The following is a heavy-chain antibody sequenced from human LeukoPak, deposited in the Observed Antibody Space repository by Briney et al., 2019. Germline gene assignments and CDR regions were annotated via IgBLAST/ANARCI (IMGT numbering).Heavy chain of an antibody. CDR1: GYIVTSNH. V-gene: IGHV3-53*01. CDR3: ARVARLGTAVAGIDY. CDR2: NYSGGNT. D-gene: IGHD6-19*01. Sequence: PGGSLRLSCAASGYIVTSNHMNWVSQAPGKGLEGIAINYSGGNTYYAGSVKGRFTISRDNSKNTVYLQMDMVNTEDTAVYYCARVARLGTAVAGIDYWGQGTLVTVSS. J-gene: IGHJ4*02.